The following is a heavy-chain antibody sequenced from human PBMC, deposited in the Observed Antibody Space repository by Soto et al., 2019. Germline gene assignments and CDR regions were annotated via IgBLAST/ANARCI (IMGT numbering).Heavy chain of an antibody. CDR3: ARHPITVTTNFDY. CDR1: GGSISSSSYY. D-gene: IGHD4-4*01. CDR2: IYYSGST. J-gene: IGHJ4*02. Sequence: SETLSLTCTVSGGSISSSSYYWGWIRQPPGKGLEWIGSIYYSGSTYYNPSLKSRVTISVDTSKNQFSLKLSSVTAADTAVYYCARHPITVTTNFDYWGQGTLVTVSS. V-gene: IGHV4-39*01.